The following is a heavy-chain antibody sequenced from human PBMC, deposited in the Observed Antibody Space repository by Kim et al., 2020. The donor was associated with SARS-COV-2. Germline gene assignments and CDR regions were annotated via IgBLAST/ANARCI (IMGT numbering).Heavy chain of an antibody. Sequence: ASVKVSCKASGYTFTSYYMHWVRQAPGQGLELMGIINPSGGSTSYAQQFQGRVTMTRDTSTSTVYMELSSLRSEDTAVYYCARERWSGKDRITMVRGVIRGFDYWGQGTLVTVSS. J-gene: IGHJ4*02. D-gene: IGHD3-10*01. CDR1: GYTFTSYY. V-gene: IGHV1-46*03. CDR2: INPSGGST. CDR3: ARERWSGKDRITMVRGVIRGFDY.